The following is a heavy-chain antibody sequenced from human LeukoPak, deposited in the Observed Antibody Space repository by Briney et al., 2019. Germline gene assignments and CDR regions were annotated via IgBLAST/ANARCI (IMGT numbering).Heavy chain of an antibody. J-gene: IGHJ4*02. Sequence: SETLSLTCTVSGGSISSYYWSWIRQPPGKGLEWIGYIYYSGSTNYNPSLKSRVTISVDTSKNQFSLKLSSVTAADTAVYYCARYLRWPSEYYFDYWGQGTLVTVSS. CDR3: ARYLRWPSEYYFDY. CDR1: GGSISSYY. D-gene: IGHD4-23*01. V-gene: IGHV4-59*01. CDR2: IYYSGST.